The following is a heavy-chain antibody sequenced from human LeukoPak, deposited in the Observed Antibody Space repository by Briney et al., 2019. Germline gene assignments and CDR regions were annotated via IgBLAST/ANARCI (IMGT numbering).Heavy chain of an antibody. CDR3: ARVSAAAGYFDY. Sequence: GGSLRLSCAASGFTFSSYAMSWVRQAPGKGLEWVSAISGSGGSTYYADSVKGRFTISRDNSKNTLYLQMNSLRAEDTAVYYCARVSAAAGYFDYWGQGTLVTVSS. CDR2: ISGSGGST. CDR1: GFTFSSYA. V-gene: IGHV3-23*01. J-gene: IGHJ4*02. D-gene: IGHD6-13*01.